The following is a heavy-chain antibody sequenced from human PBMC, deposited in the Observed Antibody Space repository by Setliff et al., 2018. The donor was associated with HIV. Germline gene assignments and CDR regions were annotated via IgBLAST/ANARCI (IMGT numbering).Heavy chain of an antibody. D-gene: IGHD6-6*01. CDR2: MYTSGGT. CDR1: GDSIRSGSYY. CDR3: ASSLYSSSSFDY. Sequence: SETLSLTCTVSGDSIRSGSYYWSWIRQPAGKGLEWIGRMYTSGGTNYNPSLKSRVTIAVDRSKNQSSLKLSSATAADTAVYYCASSLYSSSSFDYWGQGMLVTVSS. J-gene: IGHJ4*02. V-gene: IGHV4-61*02.